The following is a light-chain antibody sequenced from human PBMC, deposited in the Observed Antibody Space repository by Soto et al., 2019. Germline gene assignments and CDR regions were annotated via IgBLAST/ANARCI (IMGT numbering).Light chain of an antibody. V-gene: IGKV1-17*01. CDR2: AAS. CDR1: QGIRID. CDR3: LQHDTYPQT. Sequence: DIQMTQSPSSLSASVGDRVTITCRASQGIRIDLGWYQQKPGKAPKRLIYAASSLQSGVPSRFSGSGSGTEVTLTISSLQPEDFATYYCLQHDTYPQTFGQGTRVEIK. J-gene: IGKJ1*01.